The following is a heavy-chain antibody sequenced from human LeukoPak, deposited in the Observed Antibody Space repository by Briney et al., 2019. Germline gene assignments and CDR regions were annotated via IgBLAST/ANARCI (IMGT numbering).Heavy chain of an antibody. D-gene: IGHD4-11*01. CDR1: GFTVSSNY. V-gene: IGHV3-53*01. J-gene: IGHJ6*03. CDR3: GIVEQYSNFLVGYYYDMDV. Sequence: PAESLRLSCAAAGFTVSSNYMSWVRQPPGKGLEWVSVIYSGGSTYYADSVKGRFTISRDNSKNTLSLQMNSLRAADTAVYYCGIVEQYSNFLVGYYYDMDVWGKGTTVTVSS. CDR2: IYSGGST.